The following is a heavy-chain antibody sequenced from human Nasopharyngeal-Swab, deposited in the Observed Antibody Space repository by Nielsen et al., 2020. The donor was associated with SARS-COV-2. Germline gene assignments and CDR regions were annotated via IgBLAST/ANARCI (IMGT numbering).Heavy chain of an antibody. J-gene: IGHJ4*02. Sequence: WIRQPPGKGLEWIGYIYHSGSTYYNPSLKSRVTISVDTSKNQFSLNLISVTAADAAVYYCARVGRVIDYWGQGTLVTVSS. CDR3: ARVGRVIDY. V-gene: IGHV4-30-2*04. D-gene: IGHD1-14*01. CDR2: IYHSGST.